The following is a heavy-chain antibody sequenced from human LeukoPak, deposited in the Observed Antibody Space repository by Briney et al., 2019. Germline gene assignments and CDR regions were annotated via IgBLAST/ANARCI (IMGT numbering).Heavy chain of an antibody. J-gene: IGHJ6*02. V-gene: IGHV1-18*01. CDR2: ISAYNGNT. D-gene: IGHD3-3*01. CDR1: GYTFTSYG. Sequence: ASVKVSCKASGYTFTSYGISWVRQAPGQGLEWMGWISAYNGNTNYAQKLQGRVTMTTGTSTSTAYIELRSLRSDDTAVYYCARRQYDFWSGYYGDYYYGMDVWGQGTTVIVSS. CDR3: ARRQYDFWSGYYGDYYYGMDV.